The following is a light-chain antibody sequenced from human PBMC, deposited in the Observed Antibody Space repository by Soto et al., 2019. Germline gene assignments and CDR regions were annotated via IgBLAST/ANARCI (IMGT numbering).Light chain of an antibody. J-gene: IGKJ1*01. CDR3: QQYSSYSRS. Sequence: DLQMTQSPSTLSASIGDRVTITCRAGDTIGTWFAWYQQKPGKAPKLLIFDASTLQSGVPSRFSGSGSGTEFTLTISSLQPGDCATYYCQQYSSYSRSFGQGTKVEI. CDR1: DTIGTW. CDR2: DAS. V-gene: IGKV1-5*01.